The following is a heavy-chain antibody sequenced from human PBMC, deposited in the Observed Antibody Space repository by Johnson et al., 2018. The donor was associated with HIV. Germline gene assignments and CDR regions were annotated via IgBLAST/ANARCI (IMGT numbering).Heavy chain of an antibody. D-gene: IGHD3-22*01. CDR3: AREGYSYDSSGYYSPFDI. CDR2: ITKDGMNE. Sequence: QLVESGGGLIQPGGSLRLSCAASGFTVRSNYMSWVRQAPGTGLEWVAFITKDGMNEYYADSVKGRFTISRDNSKITLYLQMNSLRAEDTAVYYCAREGYSYDSSGYYSPFDIWGQGTMVTVSS. V-gene: IGHV3-30*03. CDR1: GFTVRSNY. J-gene: IGHJ3*02.